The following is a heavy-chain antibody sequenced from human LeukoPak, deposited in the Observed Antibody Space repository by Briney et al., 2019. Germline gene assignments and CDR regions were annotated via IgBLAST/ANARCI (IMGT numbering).Heavy chain of an antibody. V-gene: IGHV3-7*01. Sequence: PGGSLRLSCAASGFTFSSYWMSWVRQAPGKGLEWVANIKQDGSERYYVDSVKGRFTISRDNAKNSVYLQMNSLRAEDTAVYYCARDVVGGAFDIWGQGTMVTVSS. CDR2: IKQDGSER. D-gene: IGHD2-21*01. CDR1: GFTFSSYW. CDR3: ARDVVGGAFDI. J-gene: IGHJ3*02.